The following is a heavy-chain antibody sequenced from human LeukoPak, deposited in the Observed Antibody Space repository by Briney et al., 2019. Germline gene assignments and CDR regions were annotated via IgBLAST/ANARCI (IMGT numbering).Heavy chain of an antibody. CDR3: ATRISGDYDWFDP. D-gene: IGHD4-17*01. J-gene: IGHJ5*02. Sequence: ASVKVSCKASGYTFTGYYMHWVRQAPGQGLEWMGWINPNSGGTNYAQKFQGRVTMTRDTSISTAYMELSRLRSDDTAVYYCATRISGDYDWFDPWGQGTLVTVSS. V-gene: IGHV1-2*02. CDR2: INPNSGGT. CDR1: GYTFTGYY.